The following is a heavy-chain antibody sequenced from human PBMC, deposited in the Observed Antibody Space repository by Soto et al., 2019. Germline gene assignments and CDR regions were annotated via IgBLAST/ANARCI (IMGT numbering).Heavy chain of an antibody. CDR2: INTGGNYT. Sequence: EVQLVESGGGLVQPGGSLRLSCAASGFTFSSYWMHWVRQAPEKGLVWVSRINTGGNYTSYADSVKGRFNISRDNAKKPLFLKMNSLRVEDTAVYYCSGRLGDWGQGTLVTVSS. CDR1: GFTFSSYW. V-gene: IGHV3-74*01. CDR3: SGRLGD. J-gene: IGHJ4*02. D-gene: IGHD4-17*01.